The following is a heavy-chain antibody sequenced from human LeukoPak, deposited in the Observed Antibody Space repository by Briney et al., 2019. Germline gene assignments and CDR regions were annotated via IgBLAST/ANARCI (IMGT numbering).Heavy chain of an antibody. V-gene: IGHV4-34*01. CDR1: GGSFSGYY. D-gene: IGHD3-3*01. CDR2: INHSGST. J-gene: IGHJ4*02. Sequence: SETLSLTCAVYGGSFSGYYWSWIRQPPGKGLEWIGEINHSGSTNYNPSLKSRVTISVDTSKNQFSLKLSSVTAADTAVYYCARVRRTYYDFWSGYDYWGQGTLVTVSS. CDR3: ARVRRTYYDFWSGYDY.